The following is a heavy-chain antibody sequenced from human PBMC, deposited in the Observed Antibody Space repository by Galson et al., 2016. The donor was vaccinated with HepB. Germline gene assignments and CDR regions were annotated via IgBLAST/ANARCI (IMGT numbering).Heavy chain of an antibody. D-gene: IGHD2/OR15-2a*01. Sequence: QSGAEVKKPGESLKISCEASGYTFTNFWIGWVRQTPGTGLECVGLIYPGDSDTKYSPTFQRHAPISADSSISTAFLQWNSLRASDTAIYYGARPGYDTTSHTPFDIWGQGTMVTVSS. V-gene: IGHV5-51*01. J-gene: IGHJ3*02. CDR2: IYPGDSDT. CDR1: GYTFTNFW. CDR3: ARPGYDTTSHTPFDI.